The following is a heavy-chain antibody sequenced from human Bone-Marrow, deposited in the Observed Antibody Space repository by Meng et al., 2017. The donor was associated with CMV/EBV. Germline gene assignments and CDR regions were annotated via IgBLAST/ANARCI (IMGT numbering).Heavy chain of an antibody. CDR1: GFNFSSYA. J-gene: IGHJ4*02. CDR3: AKVGFQLLSFDY. CDR2: ISGSGDST. V-gene: IGHV3-23*01. Sequence: GESLKISCAASGFNFSSYAMSWVRQAPGQGLKWVSGISGSGDSTYYADSVKGRFTISRDNSKNTLYLQMSSLRAEDTAVYSCAKVGFQLLSFDYWGQGTLVTVSS. D-gene: IGHD2-2*01.